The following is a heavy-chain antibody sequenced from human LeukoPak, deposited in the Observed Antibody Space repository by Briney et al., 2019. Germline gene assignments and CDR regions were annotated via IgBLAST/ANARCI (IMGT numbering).Heavy chain of an antibody. CDR1: GGTFSSYA. CDR2: IIPIFGTA. D-gene: IGHD3-22*01. J-gene: IGHJ3*02. CDR3: ERDRFEYYDSSGYSDAFDI. V-gene: IGHV1-69*05. Sequence: SVKVSCKASGGTFSSYAISWVRQAPGQGLEWMGRIIPIFGTANYAQKFQGRFTITTDESTSTAYMELSSLRSEDTAVYYCERDRFEYYDSSGYSDAFDIWGQGTMVTVSS.